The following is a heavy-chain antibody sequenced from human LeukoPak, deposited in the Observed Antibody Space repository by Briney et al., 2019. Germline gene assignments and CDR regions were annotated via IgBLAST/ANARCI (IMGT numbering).Heavy chain of an antibody. CDR2: INPNSGGT. Sequence: ASVKVSCKASGYTFTGYYMHWVRQAPGQGLEWMGWINPNSGGTNYAQKFQGRVTMTRDTSISTAYMELSGLRSDDTAVYYCARDRGYSYGYGHWGQGTLVTVSS. CDR3: ARDRGYSYGYGH. D-gene: IGHD5-18*01. CDR1: GYTFTGYY. V-gene: IGHV1-2*02. J-gene: IGHJ4*02.